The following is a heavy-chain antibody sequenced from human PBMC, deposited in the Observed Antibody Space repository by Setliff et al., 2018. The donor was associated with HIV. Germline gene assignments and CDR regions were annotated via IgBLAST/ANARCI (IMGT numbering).Heavy chain of an antibody. CDR1: GGTFSSYA. J-gene: IGHJ4*02. CDR3: GRDVHDAAADN. V-gene: IGHV1-69*10. CDR2: IIPILGIA. D-gene: IGHD6-13*01. Sequence: SVKVSCKASGGTFSSYAISWVRQAPGQGLEWMGGIIPILGIANYADSVKGRFTISRDNARNTLFLQMNSLGVEDTALYYCGRDVHDAAADNWGRGTLVTVSS.